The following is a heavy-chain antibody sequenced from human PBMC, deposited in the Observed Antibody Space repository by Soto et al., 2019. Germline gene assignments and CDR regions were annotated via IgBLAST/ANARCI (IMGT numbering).Heavy chain of an antibody. J-gene: IGHJ4*02. CDR1: GFTFSSYG. Sequence: QVQLVESGGGVVQPGRSLRLSCAASGFTFSSYGMHWVRQAPGKGLEWVAVIWYDGSNKYYADSVKGRFTISRDNSKNTLYLQMNSLRAEDTAVYYCARGAAVDMVATPAGGYFDYWGQGTLVTVSS. CDR3: ARGAAVDMVATPAGGYFDY. D-gene: IGHD5-12*01. CDR2: IWYDGSNK. V-gene: IGHV3-33*01.